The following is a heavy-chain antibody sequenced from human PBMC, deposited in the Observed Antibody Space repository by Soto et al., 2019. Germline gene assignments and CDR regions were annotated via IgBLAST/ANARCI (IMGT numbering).Heavy chain of an antibody. Sequence: SETLSLTCAVYGGSFSGYYWSWIRQPPGKGLEWIGEINHSGSTNYNPSLKSRVTISVDTSKNQFSLKLSSVTAADTAVYYCARVHGSGSYFYYYYMDVWGKGTTVTVSS. J-gene: IGHJ6*03. CDR1: GGSFSGYY. V-gene: IGHV4-34*01. D-gene: IGHD3-10*01. CDR2: INHSGST. CDR3: ARVHGSGSYFYYYYMDV.